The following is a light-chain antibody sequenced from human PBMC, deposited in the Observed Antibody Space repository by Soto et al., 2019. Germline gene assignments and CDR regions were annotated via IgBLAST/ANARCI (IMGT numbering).Light chain of an antibody. CDR2: DAS. V-gene: IGKV1-5*01. CDR3: QQSYSTPIT. Sequence: IPMSQSPSTLSVSLGASLPLTCRASQSISSWLAWYQQKPGKAPKLLIYDASSLESGAPSRFSGSGSGTDFTLTICSLQPEDFATYYCQQSYSTPITFGQGTRLEI. J-gene: IGKJ5*01. CDR1: QSISSW.